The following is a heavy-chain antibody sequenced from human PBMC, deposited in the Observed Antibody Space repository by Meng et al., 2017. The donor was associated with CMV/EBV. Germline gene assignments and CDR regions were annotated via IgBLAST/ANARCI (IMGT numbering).Heavy chain of an antibody. D-gene: IGHD2-15*01. V-gene: IGHV4-39*07. CDR1: GGSISSSSYY. Sequence: GSLRLSCTVSGGSISSSSYYWGWIRQPPGKGLEWIGSIYYSGSTYYNPSLKSRVTISVDTSKNQFSLKLSSLRSEDTAVYYCAGDVLGYCSGGSCYGLDYWGQGTLVTVSS. CDR3: AGDVLGYCSGGSCYGLDY. CDR2: IYYSGST. J-gene: IGHJ4*02.